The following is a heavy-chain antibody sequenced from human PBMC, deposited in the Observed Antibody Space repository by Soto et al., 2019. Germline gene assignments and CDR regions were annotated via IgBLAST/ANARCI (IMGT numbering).Heavy chain of an antibody. Sequence: QVQLVQSGAEVKKPGASVKVSCKASGYTFTSYDINWVRQATGQGLEWMGWMNPKSGNTGYAQKYQGRVTMTRNTAINTAYMELSSLRSEDTAVYYCARGAAAVYYYYYGMDVWGQGTTVTVSS. CDR2: MNPKSGNT. CDR3: ARGAAAVYYYYYGMDV. D-gene: IGHD6-13*01. CDR1: GYTFTSYD. J-gene: IGHJ6*02. V-gene: IGHV1-8*01.